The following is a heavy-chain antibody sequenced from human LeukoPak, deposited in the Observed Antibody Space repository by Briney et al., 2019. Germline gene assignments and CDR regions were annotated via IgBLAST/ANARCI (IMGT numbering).Heavy chain of an antibody. CDR1: GGSISSYY. D-gene: IGHD1-26*01. CDR3: ARRSGSYYGNFDY. CDR2: IYYSGST. V-gene: IGHV4-59*08. Sequence: PSETLSLTCTVSGGSISSYYWSWIRQPPGKGLEWIGYIYYSGSTNYNPSLKSRVTISVDTSKNQFSLKLSSVTAADTVVYYCARRSGSYYGNFDYWGQGTLVTVSS. J-gene: IGHJ4*02.